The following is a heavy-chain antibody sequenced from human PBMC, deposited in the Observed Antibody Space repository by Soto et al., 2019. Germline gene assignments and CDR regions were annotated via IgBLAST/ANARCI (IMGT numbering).Heavy chain of an antibody. J-gene: IGHJ4*02. CDR3: YRVEPRAQSPDY. CDR1: ADSEFTFSDEY. CDR2: SRNRVNTFST. V-gene: IGHV3-72*01. Sequence: PGGSLRLSCAVSADSEFTFSDEYMDWVRQAPGKGLEWVGRSRNRVNTFSTAYAASVEGRFTISRDDSRNMLFLQMNSLKTEDTAVYYCYRVEPRAQSPDYWGRGTLVTVSS. D-gene: IGHD1-26*01.